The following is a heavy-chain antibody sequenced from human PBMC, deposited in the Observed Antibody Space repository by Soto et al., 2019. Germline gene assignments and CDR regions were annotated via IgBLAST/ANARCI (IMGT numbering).Heavy chain of an antibody. D-gene: IGHD3-22*01. J-gene: IGHJ4*02. V-gene: IGHV5-51*01. CDR1: GYSFTSYW. CDR3: ARRDDYENSGYYFDY. Sequence: GESLKISCKGSGYSFTSYWIGWVRQMPGKGLEWMGIIYPGDSDTRYSPSFQGPVTISADKSISTAYLYWSSLKASDTAMYYCARRDDYENSGYYFDYWGQVTLVTVS. CDR2: IYPGDSDT.